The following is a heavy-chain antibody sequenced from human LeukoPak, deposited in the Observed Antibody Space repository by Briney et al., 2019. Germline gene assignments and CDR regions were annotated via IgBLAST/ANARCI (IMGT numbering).Heavy chain of an antibody. CDR1: GLTVSGNC. J-gene: IGHJ4*02. CDR3: ARDGRFRTQKTYYYDSSGSMGGFYFDY. V-gene: IGHV3-66*01. CDR2: IFTDDTT. D-gene: IGHD3-22*01. Sequence: GGSLRLSCAASGLTVSGNCMNWVRQAPGKGLEWVSAIFTDDTTYYGDSVKGRFTISRDNSKNTLYLQMNSLRAEDTAVYYCARDGRFRTQKTYYYDSSGSMGGFYFDYWGQGTLVTVSS.